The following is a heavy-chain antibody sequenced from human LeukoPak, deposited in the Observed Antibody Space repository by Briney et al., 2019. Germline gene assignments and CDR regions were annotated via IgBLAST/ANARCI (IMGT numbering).Heavy chain of an antibody. V-gene: IGHV3-23*01. Sequence: VGSLRVSSVASGFTFSSYAMSWGRQAPGKGLEWVSAISGSGGSTYYADSVKGRFTIYRDNSKNTLYLQMNSLRAEDTAVYYRAKDQSGRYFDWLFPRYYFDYWGQGTLVTVSS. J-gene: IGHJ4*02. CDR3: AKDQSGRYFDWLFPRYYFDY. CDR2: ISGSGGST. CDR1: GFTFSSYA. D-gene: IGHD3-9*01.